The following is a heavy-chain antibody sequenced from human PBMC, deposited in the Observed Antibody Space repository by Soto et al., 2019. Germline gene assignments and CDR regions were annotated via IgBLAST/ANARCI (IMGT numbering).Heavy chain of an antibody. CDR3: ARRGTAAHWFDP. J-gene: IGHJ5*02. V-gene: IGHV5-10-1*01. CDR1: GYSFTSYW. CDR2: IDPSDSYT. D-gene: IGHD6-13*01. Sequence: PGESLKISCNGSGYSFTSYWISWVRQMPGKGLEWMGRIDPSDSYTNYSPSFQGHVTISADKSISTAYLQWSSLKASDTAMYYCARRGTAAHWFDPWGQGTLVTVYS.